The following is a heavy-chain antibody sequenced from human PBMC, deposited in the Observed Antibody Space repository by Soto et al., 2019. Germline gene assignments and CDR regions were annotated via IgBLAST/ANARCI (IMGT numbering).Heavy chain of an antibody. D-gene: IGHD2-21*02. V-gene: IGHV3-30-3*01. Sequence: LRLSCVTSGFTFNRYSMHWLHQAPGKGLEWVAVISRDGNTKFYADSAKGRFSISRDNSNNILYLHMDSLTTEDTAVYYCAREVVTGQWYFDNWGQGMLVTVSS. CDR2: ISRDGNTK. CDR1: GFTFNRYS. J-gene: IGHJ4*02. CDR3: AREVVTGQWYFDN.